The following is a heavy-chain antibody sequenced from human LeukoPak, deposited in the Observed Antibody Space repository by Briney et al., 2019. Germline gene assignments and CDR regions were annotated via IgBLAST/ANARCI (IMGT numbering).Heavy chain of an antibody. CDR3: ARGRYYYYGSGSHYYFDY. CDR2: MNPNSGNT. D-gene: IGHD3-10*01. J-gene: IGHJ4*02. CDR1: GYTFTSYD. V-gene: IGHV1-8*01. Sequence: ASVKVSCKASGYTFTSYDISWVRQATGQGLEWMGWMNPNSGNTGYAQKFQGRVTMTRNTSISTAYMELSSLRSEDTAVYYCARGRYYYYGSGSHYYFDYWGQGTLVTVSS.